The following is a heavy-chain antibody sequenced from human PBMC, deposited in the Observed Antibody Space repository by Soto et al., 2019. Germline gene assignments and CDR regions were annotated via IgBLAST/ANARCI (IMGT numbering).Heavy chain of an antibody. V-gene: IGHV1-69*13. J-gene: IGHJ5*01. D-gene: IGHD3-10*01. CDR3: ARPRGVTKWFDS. CDR2: IIPIFGTA. Sequence: ASVKVSCKASGGTFSSYAISWVRQAPGQGLEWMGGIIPIFGTANYAQKFQGRVTITADESTSTAYMELSSLRSEDTAVYYCARPRGVTKWFDSWGQGTLVTVSS. CDR1: GGTFSSYA.